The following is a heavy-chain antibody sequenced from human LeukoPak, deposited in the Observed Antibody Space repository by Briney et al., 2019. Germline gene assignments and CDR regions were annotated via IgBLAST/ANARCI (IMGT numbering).Heavy chain of an antibody. V-gene: IGHV4-39*01. D-gene: IGHD2-2*03. Sequence: PSETLSLTCTVSGGSISSSSNYWGWIRQPPGKGLEWIGSIYYSGNTYYNPSFKSRLTISVDTSMNQLSLKLSSVTAADTAVYYCARLDVVIVPAHPSVWGQGTMVTVSS. CDR2: IYYSGNT. CDR1: GGSISSSSNY. J-gene: IGHJ3*01. CDR3: ARLDVVIVPAHPSV.